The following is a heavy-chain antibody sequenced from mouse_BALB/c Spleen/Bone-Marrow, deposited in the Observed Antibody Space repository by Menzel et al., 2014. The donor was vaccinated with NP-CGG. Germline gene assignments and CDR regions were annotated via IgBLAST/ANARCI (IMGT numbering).Heavy chain of an antibody. CDR1: GFTFSSYT. J-gene: IGHJ4*01. CDR2: ISSVGIYT. Sequence: EVKLVDSGGGLVKPGGSLKLSCAASGFTFSSYTMSWVRQTPEKRPEWVATISSVGIYTYYPDSVKGRFTISRDNAKNTLYLQMSSLKSEDTAMYYCTRDLYDGYSYYAMDYWGQGTSVTVSS. V-gene: IGHV5-6-4*01. CDR3: TRDLYDGYSYYAMDY. D-gene: IGHD2-3*01.